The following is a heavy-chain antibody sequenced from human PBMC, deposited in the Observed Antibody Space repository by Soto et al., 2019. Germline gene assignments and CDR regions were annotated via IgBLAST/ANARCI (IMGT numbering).Heavy chain of an antibody. CDR3: ARVYDTMTGYSRLNDDFDV. Sequence: SETLSVTCTVSGGSISSYYWSWIRQPPGKGLEWIGYIYYSGSTNYNPSLKRRVTISVDTSKNQFSLKLSSVTAADTAVYYCARVYDTMTGYSRLNDDFDVWRQGTMFT. V-gene: IGHV4-59*01. CDR1: GGSISSYY. J-gene: IGHJ3*01. D-gene: IGHD3-9*01. CDR2: IYYSGST.